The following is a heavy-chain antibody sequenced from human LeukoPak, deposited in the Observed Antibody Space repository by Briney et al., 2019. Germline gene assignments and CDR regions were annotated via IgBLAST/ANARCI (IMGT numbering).Heavy chain of an antibody. J-gene: IGHJ5*02. V-gene: IGHV4-34*01. Sequence: PSETLSLTCAVYGGSFSGYYWSWIRQPPGKGLEWIGEINHSGSTNYNPSLKSRVTISVDTSKNQFSLKLSSVTAADTAVYYCARAPIFSFYSGSALRWFDPWGQGTLVTVSS. CDR2: INHSGST. D-gene: IGHD1-26*01. CDR1: GGSFSGYY. CDR3: ARAPIFSFYSGSALRWFDP.